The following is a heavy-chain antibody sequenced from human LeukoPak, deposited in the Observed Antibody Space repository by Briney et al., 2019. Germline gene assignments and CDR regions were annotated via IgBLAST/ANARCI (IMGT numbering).Heavy chain of an antibody. J-gene: IGHJ4*02. V-gene: IGHV3-48*03. CDR3: ARDIEAAGLFLDY. D-gene: IGHD6-13*01. CDR1: GFTFSAYE. Sequence: GGSLRLSCAASGFTFSAYEMNWVRQAPGKGLEWVSYISDSGTTIYYADSVKGRFTISRDDAKNSLYLQMNSLRAEDTAVYYCARDIEAAGLFLDYWGQGTLVTVSS. CDR2: ISDSGTTI.